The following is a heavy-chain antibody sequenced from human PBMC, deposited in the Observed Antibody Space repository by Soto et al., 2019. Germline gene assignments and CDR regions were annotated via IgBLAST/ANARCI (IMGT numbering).Heavy chain of an antibody. J-gene: IGHJ4*02. CDR2: ICYSENT. Sequence: QLQLQESGPGLVKPSETLSLTCTVSGGSISSSSNHWGWIRQPPGKGLEWIGNICYSENTYYNPSLMSRVTISVDTSKNQFSLRLTSVTAADTAVYYCATHPPYGPLDHWGQGTLVTVSS. CDR1: GGSISSSSNH. D-gene: IGHD4-17*01. CDR3: ATHPPYGPLDH. V-gene: IGHV4-39*01.